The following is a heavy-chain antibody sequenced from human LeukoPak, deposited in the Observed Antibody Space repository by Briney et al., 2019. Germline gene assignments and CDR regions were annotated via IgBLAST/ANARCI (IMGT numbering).Heavy chain of an antibody. V-gene: IGHV1-2*02. Sequence: ASVKVSCKASGYTFTSYGFTWVRQAPGQGLEWMGWINPNSGGTNYAQKFQGRVTMTRDTSISTAYMELSRLRSDDTAVYYCARALRGYSGYDLDYWGQGTLVTVSS. CDR2: INPNSGGT. D-gene: IGHD5-12*01. CDR1: GYTFTSYG. CDR3: ARALRGYSGYDLDY. J-gene: IGHJ4*02.